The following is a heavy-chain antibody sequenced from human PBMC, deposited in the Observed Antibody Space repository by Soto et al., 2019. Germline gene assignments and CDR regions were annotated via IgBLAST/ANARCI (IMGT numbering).Heavy chain of an antibody. D-gene: IGHD3-16*01. CDR1: GFTVSSNY. Sequence: GGSLRLSCAASGFTVSSNYMSWVRQAPGKGLEWVSVIYSGGSTYYADSVKGRFTISRDNSKNTLYLQMNSLRAEDTAVYYCAFLGGVDPYYFDYWGQGTLVTVSS. CDR3: AFLGGVDPYYFDY. J-gene: IGHJ4*02. V-gene: IGHV3-66*01. CDR2: IYSGGST.